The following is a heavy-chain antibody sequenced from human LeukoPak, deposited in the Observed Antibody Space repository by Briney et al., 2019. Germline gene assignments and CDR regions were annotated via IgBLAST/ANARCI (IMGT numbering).Heavy chain of an antibody. CDR3: ARSKGDYVWGSYRYTYFDY. V-gene: IGHV4-34*01. D-gene: IGHD3-16*02. CDR1: GGSFSGYY. CDR2: INHSGST. Sequence: SETLSLTCAVYGGSFSGYYWSWIRQPPGKGLEWIGEINHSGSTNYNPSLKSRVTISVDTSKNQFSLKLSSVTAADTAVYYCARSKGDYVWGSYRYTYFDYWGQGTLVTVSS. J-gene: IGHJ4*02.